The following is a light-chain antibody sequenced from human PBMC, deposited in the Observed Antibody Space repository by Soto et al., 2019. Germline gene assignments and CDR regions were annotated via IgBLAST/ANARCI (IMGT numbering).Light chain of an antibody. V-gene: IGKV2-40*01. Sequence: DVVMTQSPLALAVTLGQPASSSCRSSESLVYSDGNTYLDWYLQKPGQSPQLLIYTLSYRASGVPDRFSGSGSGTDFTLKISRVEAEDVGVYYCMQRKEFPVTFGGGTTVDIK. CDR3: MQRKEFPVT. CDR2: TLS. J-gene: IGKJ4*01. CDR1: ESLVYSDGNTY.